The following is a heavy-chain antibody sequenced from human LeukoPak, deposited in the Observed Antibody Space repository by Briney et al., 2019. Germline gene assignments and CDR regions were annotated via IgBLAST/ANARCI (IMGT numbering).Heavy chain of an antibody. V-gene: IGHV3-48*02. J-gene: IGHJ4*02. Sequence: GGSLRLSCAASGFXFSSYSMNWVRQAPGKGLEWVSYISSSSNTIYYADSVKGRFTISRDNAKNSLYLQMNSLRDEDTAVYYCARRESSGWYWGYWGQGTLVTVSS. D-gene: IGHD6-19*01. CDR3: ARRESSGWYWGY. CDR1: GFXFSSYS. CDR2: ISSSSNTI.